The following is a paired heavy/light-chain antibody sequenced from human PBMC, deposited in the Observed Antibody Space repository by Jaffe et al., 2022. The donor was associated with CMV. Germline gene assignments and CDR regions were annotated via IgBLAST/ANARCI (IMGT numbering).Heavy chain of an antibody. V-gene: IGHV3-11*06. D-gene: IGHD4-17*01. Sequence: QVQLVESGGGLVKPGGSLRLSCAASGFTFSDYYMSWIRQAPGKGLEWVSYISSSSSYTNYADSVKGRFTISRDNAKNSLYLQMNSLRAEDTAVYYCAREDDYGDFCYWGKGTTVTVSS. J-gene: IGHJ6*04. CDR2: ISSSSSYT. CDR3: AREDDYGDFCY. CDR1: GFTFSDYY.
Light chain of an antibody. Sequence: EIVLTQSPATLSLSPGERATLSCRASQSVSSYLAWYQQKPGQAPRLLIYDASNRATGIPARFSGSGSGTDFTLTISSLEPEDFAVYYCQQRSNWPPTYTFGQGTKLEIK. CDR2: DAS. CDR3: QQRSNWPPTYT. V-gene: IGKV3-11*01. J-gene: IGKJ2*01. CDR1: QSVSSY.